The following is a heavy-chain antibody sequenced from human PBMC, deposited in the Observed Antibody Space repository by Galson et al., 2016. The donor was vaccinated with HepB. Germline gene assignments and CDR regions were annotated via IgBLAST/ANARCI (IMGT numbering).Heavy chain of an antibody. Sequence: SLRLSCAASGFTFSSYDMNWVRQAPGKGLEWVSFISSTSRYIYYADSVKGRFTVSRDNAKNSLYLQMNNLRAEDTAVFFCAKEGYTSTWYEGGMDVWGQGTTVTVSS. CDR2: ISSTSRYI. D-gene: IGHD6-13*01. J-gene: IGHJ6*02. CDR1: GFTFSSYD. V-gene: IGHV3-21*01. CDR3: AKEGYTSTWYEGGMDV.